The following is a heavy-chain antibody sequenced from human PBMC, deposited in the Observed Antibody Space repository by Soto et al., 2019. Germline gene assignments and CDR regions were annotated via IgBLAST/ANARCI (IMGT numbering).Heavy chain of an antibody. Sequence: PSETLSLTCTVSGGSITSDYSCWSWIRQPPGEGLEWIGEINHSGSTNNNPSLKSRVTISLDTSKNHFSLKLSSVTATDTAVYYCARSVFPWGQGTLVTVSS. CDR1: GGSITSDYSC. V-gene: IGHV4-30-4*01. CDR3: ARSVFP. J-gene: IGHJ5*02. CDR2: INHSGST.